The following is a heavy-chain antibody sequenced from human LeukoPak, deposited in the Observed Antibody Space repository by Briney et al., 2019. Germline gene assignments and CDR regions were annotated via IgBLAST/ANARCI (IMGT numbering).Heavy chain of an antibody. D-gene: IGHD3-10*01. CDR3: ARVSVRDYYGSGSYGY. J-gene: IGHJ4*02. CDR1: GYTFTSYD. V-gene: IGHV1-8*01. CDR2: MNPNSGNT. Sequence: ASVKVSCKASGYTFTSYDINWVRQATGQGLGWMGWMNPNSGNTGYAQKFQGRVTMTRNTSISTAYMELSSLRSEDTAVYYCARVSVRDYYGSGSYGYWGQGTLVTVSS.